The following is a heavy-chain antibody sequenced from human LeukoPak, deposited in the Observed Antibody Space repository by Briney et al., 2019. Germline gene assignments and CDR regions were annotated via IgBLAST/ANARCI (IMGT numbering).Heavy chain of an antibody. CDR1: GYSFTSNW. CDR3: ARLTGYRAVKYYYYYGMDV. V-gene: IGHV5-51*01. J-gene: IGHJ6*02. Sequence: GASLKISCKGSGYSFTSNWIGWVRQMPGKGLECMGMIYPGDSEVRYSPSFQGHITISVDKSISTAYLQWSSLKASDTAMYYCARLTGYRAVKYYYYYGMDVWGQGTTVTVSS. CDR2: IYPGDSEV. D-gene: IGHD6-13*01.